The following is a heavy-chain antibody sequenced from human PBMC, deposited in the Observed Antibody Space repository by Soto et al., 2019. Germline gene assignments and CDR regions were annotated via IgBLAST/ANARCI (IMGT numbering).Heavy chain of an antibody. J-gene: IGHJ4*02. CDR1: GGTFRTYA. CDR2: FIPISNKT. D-gene: IGHD3-22*01. V-gene: IGHV1-69*01. CDR3: AATYFYDSSGNDYFDI. Sequence: QVQLVQSGAEVKKPGSSVKVSCTASGGTFRTYAVSWVRQAPGQRLEWMGGFIPISNKTNHAQNFQARVSLAADESMSTDDLELNNLRSEDTAVYYCAATYFYDSSGNDYFDIWGQGTRVTVSS.